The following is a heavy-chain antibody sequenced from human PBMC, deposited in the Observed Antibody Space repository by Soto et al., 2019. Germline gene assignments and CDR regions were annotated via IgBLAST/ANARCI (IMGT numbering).Heavy chain of an antibody. J-gene: IGHJ4*02. Sequence: LRLSCAASGFTFSSYAMSWVRQAPGKGLEWVSAISGSGGSTYYADSVKGRFTISRDNSKNTLYLQMNSLRAGDTAVYYCAKRGTYDYIWGSYRYTWGWGYWGQGTLVTVSS. CDR1: GFTFSSYA. D-gene: IGHD3-16*02. CDR2: ISGSGGST. V-gene: IGHV3-23*01. CDR3: AKRGTYDYIWGSYRYTWGWGY.